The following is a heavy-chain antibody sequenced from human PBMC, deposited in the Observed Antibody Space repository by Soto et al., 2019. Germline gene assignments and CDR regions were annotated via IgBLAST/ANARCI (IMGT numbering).Heavy chain of an antibody. Sequence: GGSLRLSCAASGLTVTNKYMTWVRQALGKGLEWVSIINVDDNTYYADSVKGRFTISRDRSKNTLDLQMNSLRAEDTAVYYCARGMSSGWPYVFDIWGRGTTVTVSS. D-gene: IGHD6-19*01. CDR1: GLTVTNKY. J-gene: IGHJ3*02. V-gene: IGHV3-66*01. CDR3: ARGMSSGWPYVFDI. CDR2: INVDDNT.